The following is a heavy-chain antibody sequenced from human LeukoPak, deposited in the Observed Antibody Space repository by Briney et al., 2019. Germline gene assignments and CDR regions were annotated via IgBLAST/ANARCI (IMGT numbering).Heavy chain of an antibody. CDR3: ATSRRGWGSYFRYYFDY. Sequence: GGSLRLSCAASGFTFSSYSMNWVRQAPGKGLEWVSAISGSGGSTYYADSVKGRFTISRDNSKNTLYLQMNSLRAEDTAVYYCATSRRGWGSYFRYYFDYWGQGTLVTVSS. J-gene: IGHJ4*02. CDR2: ISGSGGST. V-gene: IGHV3-23*01. CDR1: GFTFSSYS. D-gene: IGHD1-26*01.